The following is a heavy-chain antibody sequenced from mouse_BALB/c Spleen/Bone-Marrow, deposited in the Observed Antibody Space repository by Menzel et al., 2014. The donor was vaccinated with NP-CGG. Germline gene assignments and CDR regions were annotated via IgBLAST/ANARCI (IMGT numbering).Heavy chain of an antibody. J-gene: IGHJ2*01. Sequence: LQQPGSELVRPGASVKLSCKASGYTFTSCWMHWVKQRHGQGLEWIGNIYPGSGSTNYDEKFKSKGTLTVDTSSSTAYMHLSSLTSEDSAVYYCTSWDYWGQGTTLTVSS. CDR3: TSWDY. CDR1: GYTFTSCW. CDR2: IYPGSGST. V-gene: IGHV1S22*01.